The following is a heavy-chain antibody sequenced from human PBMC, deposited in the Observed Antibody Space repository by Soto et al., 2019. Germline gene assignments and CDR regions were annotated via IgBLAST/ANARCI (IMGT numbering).Heavy chain of an antibody. J-gene: IGHJ4*02. CDR3: ARNFDTITYYFAY. Sequence: GGSLRLSCAASEFTFSSYAMHWIRQAPGKGLEWVAVISFDGNIIQYADSVKGRFIISRDNSKNTLYLQMNSLRGEDTAVYYCARNFDTITYYFAYCGQGTMVTVYS. CDR1: EFTFSSYA. V-gene: IGHV3-30-3*01. CDR2: ISFDGNII. D-gene: IGHD3-9*01.